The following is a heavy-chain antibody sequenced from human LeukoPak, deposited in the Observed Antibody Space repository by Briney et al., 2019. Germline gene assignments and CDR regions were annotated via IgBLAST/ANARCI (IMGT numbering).Heavy chain of an antibody. D-gene: IGHD3-10*01. CDR1: GFTFSSYA. CDR3: VKSPTRITMVRGVDY. V-gene: IGHV3-23*01. CDR2: ISGSGGST. J-gene: IGHJ4*02. Sequence: GGSLRLSCAASGFTFSSYAMSWVRQAPGKGLEWVSAISGSGGSTYYADSVKGRFTISRDNSKNTLYLQMNSLRAEDTAVYYCVKSPTRITMVRGVDYWGQGTLVTVSS.